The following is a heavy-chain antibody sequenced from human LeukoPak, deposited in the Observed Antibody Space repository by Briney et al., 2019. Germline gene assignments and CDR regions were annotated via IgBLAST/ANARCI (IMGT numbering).Heavy chain of an antibody. CDR2: MNPNSGNT. CDR1: GYTFTSYD. J-gene: IGHJ4*02. D-gene: IGHD3-22*01. V-gene: IGHV1-8*01. CDR3: ATRHPHYNDSSGYYYFDY. Sequence: ASVTVSFTASGYTFTSYDINWVRQATGQGLEWMGWMNPNSGNTGYAQKFQGRVTMTEDTSTDTAYMELSSLRSEDTAVYYCATRHPHYNDSSGYYYFDYWGQGTLVTVPS.